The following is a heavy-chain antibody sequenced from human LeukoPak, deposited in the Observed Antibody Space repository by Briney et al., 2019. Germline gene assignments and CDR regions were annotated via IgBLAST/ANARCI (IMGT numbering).Heavy chain of an antibody. D-gene: IGHD4-23*01. J-gene: IGHJ1*01. V-gene: IGHV3-30*02. Sequence: GGSLRLSCAASGFTFSTSGMHWVRQAPGKGLEWVAFIRYDGSNKYYADSVKGRFTISRDNSKNTLYLQMNSLRAEDTAVYYCAKQYGGNSGRTKYYAEYFQHWGQGTLVTVSS. CDR2: IRYDGSNK. CDR1: GFTFSTSG. CDR3: AKQYGGNSGRTKYYAEYFQH.